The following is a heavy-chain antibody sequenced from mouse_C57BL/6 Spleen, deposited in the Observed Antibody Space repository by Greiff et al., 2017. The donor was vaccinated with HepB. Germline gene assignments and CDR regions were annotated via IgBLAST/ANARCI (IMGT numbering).Heavy chain of an antibody. V-gene: IGHV1-64*01. CDR1: GYTFTSYW. CDR2: IHPNSGST. J-gene: IGHJ4*01. CDR3: ARPGTAQATSAMDY. D-gene: IGHD3-2*02. Sequence: QVQLQQPGAELVKPGASVKLSCKASGYTFTSYWMHWVKQRPGQGLEWIGMIHPNSGSTNYNEKFKSKATLTVDKSSSTAYMQLSSLTSEDSAVYYCARPGTAQATSAMDYWGQGTSVTVSS.